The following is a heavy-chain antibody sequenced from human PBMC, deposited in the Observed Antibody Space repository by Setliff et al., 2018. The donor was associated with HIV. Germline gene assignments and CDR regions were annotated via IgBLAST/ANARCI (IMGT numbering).Heavy chain of an antibody. CDR3: ARGVPYYYESSGHYAMDV. Sequence: GGSLRLSCAASGFKFDDYGMSWVRQAPGKGLEWVSGIGWSGGGTGYVDSVKGRFTVSRDDDKNSLHLVMNSLRVEDTAIYYCARGVPYYYESSGHYAMDVWGQGTTVTVSS. D-gene: IGHD3-22*01. J-gene: IGHJ6*02. V-gene: IGHV3-20*04. CDR1: GFKFDDYG. CDR2: IGWSGGGT.